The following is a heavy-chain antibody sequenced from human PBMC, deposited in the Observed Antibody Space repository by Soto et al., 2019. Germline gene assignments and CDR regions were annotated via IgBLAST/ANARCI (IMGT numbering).Heavy chain of an antibody. Sequence: GGSLRLSCAASGFSLSSRWMHWVRQIPGKGLMWVSRIKSDGSSTNYADSVKGRFSISRDNAKNSLYLQMNSLRAEDTAVYYCARGGGGYGYYGMDVWGQGTTVTVSS. J-gene: IGHJ6*02. CDR2: IKSDGSST. CDR1: GFSLSSRW. CDR3: ARGGGGYGYYGMDV. V-gene: IGHV3-74*01. D-gene: IGHD5-12*01.